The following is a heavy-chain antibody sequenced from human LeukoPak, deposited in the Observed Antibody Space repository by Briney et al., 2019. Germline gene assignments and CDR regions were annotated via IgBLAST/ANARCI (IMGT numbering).Heavy chain of an antibody. Sequence: SSETLSLTCTVSGGSISSYYWSWIRQPPGKGLEWIGYIYYSGSTNYNPSLKSRVTISVDTSKNQFSLKLSSVTAADTAVYYCARVGSSSWFPFDYWGQGTLVTVSS. V-gene: IGHV4-59*01. CDR1: GGSISSYY. D-gene: IGHD6-13*01. CDR3: ARVGSSSWFPFDY. CDR2: IYYSGST. J-gene: IGHJ4*02.